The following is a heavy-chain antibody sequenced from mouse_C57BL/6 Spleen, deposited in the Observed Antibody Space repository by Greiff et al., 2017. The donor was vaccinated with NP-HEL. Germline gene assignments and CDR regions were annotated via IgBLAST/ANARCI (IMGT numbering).Heavy chain of an antibody. J-gene: IGHJ2*01. CDR1: GFTFSSYA. V-gene: IGHV5-9-1*02. D-gene: IGHD2-4*01. Sequence: EVKLVESGEGLVKPGGSLKLSCAASGFTFSSYAMSWVRQTPEKRLEWVAYISSGGDYIYYADTVKGRFTISRDNARNTLYLQMSSLKSEDTAMYYCTRVGYDFTVYYFDYWGQGTTLTVSS. CDR3: TRVGYDFTVYYFDY. CDR2: ISSGGDYI.